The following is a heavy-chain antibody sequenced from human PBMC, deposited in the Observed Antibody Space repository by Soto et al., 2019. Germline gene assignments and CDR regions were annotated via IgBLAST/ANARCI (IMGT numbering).Heavy chain of an antibody. CDR3: ARSQGSSTSLEIYYYYYYGMDV. Sequence: QVQLVQSGAEVKKPGSSVKVSCKASGGTFSSYAISWVRQAPGQGLEWMGGIIPISDTTNYAQKFQGRVTITGYEPTGTAYMELSSLRSKDTAVYYCARSQGSSTSLEIYYYYYYGMDVWGQGTTVTGSS. J-gene: IGHJ6*02. CDR2: IIPISDTT. D-gene: IGHD2-2*01. V-gene: IGHV1-69*01. CDR1: GGTFSSYA.